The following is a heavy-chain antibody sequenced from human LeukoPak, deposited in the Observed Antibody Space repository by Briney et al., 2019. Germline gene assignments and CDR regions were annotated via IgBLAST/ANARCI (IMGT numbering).Heavy chain of an antibody. D-gene: IGHD2-15*01. CDR3: ARAISGGSPITASDY. CDR2: INPNSDFT. Sequence: ASVKVSCKASGYTFTGYYMHWVRQAPGQGLAWMGWINPNSDFTNFAQNFQGRVTMTSDTSISTAYMELSRLRSDDTAIYYCARAISGGSPITASDYWGQGTLVTVSS. V-gene: IGHV1-2*02. CDR1: GYTFTGYY. J-gene: IGHJ4*02.